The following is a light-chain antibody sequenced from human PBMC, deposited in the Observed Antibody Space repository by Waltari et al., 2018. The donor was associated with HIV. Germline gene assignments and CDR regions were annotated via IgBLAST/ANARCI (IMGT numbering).Light chain of an antibody. CDR2: EVS. J-gene: IGLJ1*01. V-gene: IGLV2-14*01. CDR1: SSDIGASHY. Sequence: QSALTQPASVSGSPGQSITISCAGTSSDIGASHYVFWYQQHPGKAPKLLIYEVSNRPSGLSTRFSGSKSGNTASLTISGLQAEDEADYYCNSFTTSSTHVCGTVTKVTVL. CDR3: NSFTTSSTHV.